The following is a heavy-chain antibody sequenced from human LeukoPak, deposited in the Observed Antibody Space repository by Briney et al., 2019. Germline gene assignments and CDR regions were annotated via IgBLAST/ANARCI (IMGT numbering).Heavy chain of an antibody. CDR2: ISGSGGST. CDR3: AKPAGWYYYSSGYFNY. J-gene: IGHJ4*02. V-gene: IGHV3-23*01. CDR1: GFTFSSYA. D-gene: IGHD3-22*01. Sequence: GGSLRLSCAASGFTFSSYAMSWVRQAPGKGLEWVSAISGSGGSTYYTDSVKGRFTISRDNSKNTLYLQMNSLRAGDTAVYYCAKPAGWYYYSSGYFNYWGQGILVTVSS.